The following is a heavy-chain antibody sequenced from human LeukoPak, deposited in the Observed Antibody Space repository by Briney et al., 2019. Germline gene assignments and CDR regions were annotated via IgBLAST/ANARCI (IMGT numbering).Heavy chain of an antibody. Sequence: PSETLSLTCTVSGGSVSSGSYYWSRIRQPPGKGLEWIGYIYYSGSTNYNPSLKSRVTISVDTSKNQFSLKLSSVTAADTAVYYCARVGWSYCGGDCYIFDYWGQGTLVTVSS. D-gene: IGHD2-21*02. CDR1: GGSVSSGSYY. CDR3: ARVGWSYCGGDCYIFDY. CDR2: IYYSGST. V-gene: IGHV4-61*01. J-gene: IGHJ4*02.